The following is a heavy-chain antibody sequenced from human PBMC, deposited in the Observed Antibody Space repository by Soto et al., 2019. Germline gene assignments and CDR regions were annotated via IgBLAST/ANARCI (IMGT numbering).Heavy chain of an antibody. CDR1: GGSVSSGSYY. J-gene: IGHJ6*02. Sequence: SETLSLTCTVSGGSVSSGSYYWSWIRQPPGKGLEWIGYIYYSGGTEYHPSLKSRVTISVDTSKTQFSLKMYSMAAADTAVYYCARAPSASDPLGMDVWGQGTTVTVFS. D-gene: IGHD5-12*01. CDR3: ARAPSASDPLGMDV. V-gene: IGHV4-61*01. CDR2: IYYSGGT.